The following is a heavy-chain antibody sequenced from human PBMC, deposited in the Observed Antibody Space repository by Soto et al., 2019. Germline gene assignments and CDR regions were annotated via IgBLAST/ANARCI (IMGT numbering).Heavy chain of an antibody. CDR1: GGTFSSYT. CDR3: ARELAAARSDHDAFDI. J-gene: IGHJ3*02. CDR2: IIPILGIA. Sequence: SVKVSCKASGGTFSSYTISWVRQAPGQGLEWMGRIIPILGIANYAQKFQGRATITADKSTSTAYMELSSLRSEDTAVYYCARELAAARSDHDAFDIWGQGTMVTVSS. D-gene: IGHD6-13*01. V-gene: IGHV1-69*04.